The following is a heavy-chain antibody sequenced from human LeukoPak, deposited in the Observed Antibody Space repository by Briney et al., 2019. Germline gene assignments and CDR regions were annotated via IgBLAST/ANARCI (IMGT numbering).Heavy chain of an antibody. V-gene: IGHV3-21*01. CDR3: ARDLRPGDMYYYYGLDV. CDR2: ISSSSSYI. CDR1: GFTFSSYS. Sequence: KTGGSLRLSCAASGFTFSSYSMKWVRQAPGKGLEWVSSISSSSSYISYADSVKGRFTISRDNAKNSLYLQMNSLRAEDTAVYYCARDLRPGDMYYYYGLDVWGQGTTVTVSS. D-gene: IGHD7-27*01. J-gene: IGHJ6*02.